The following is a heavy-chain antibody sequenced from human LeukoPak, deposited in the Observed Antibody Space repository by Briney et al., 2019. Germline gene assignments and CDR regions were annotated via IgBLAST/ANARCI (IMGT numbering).Heavy chain of an antibody. Sequence: SGTLSLTCAVSGGSISSDNWWSWVRQTPGKGLEWIGEIYHSGSTSYNPSLKSRVIISVDESKNQFTLKLRSVTAADTAVYFCARVDRGYSSIWSAPSDYWGQGTLVTVSS. D-gene: IGHD6-13*01. J-gene: IGHJ4*02. CDR1: GGSISSDNW. CDR2: IYHSGST. V-gene: IGHV4-4*02. CDR3: ARVDRGYSSIWSAPSDY.